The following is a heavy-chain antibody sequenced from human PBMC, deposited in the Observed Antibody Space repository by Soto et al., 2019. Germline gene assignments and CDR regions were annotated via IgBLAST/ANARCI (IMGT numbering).Heavy chain of an antibody. CDR1: GFAFSTYT. CDR2: VSDDGNYE. CDR3: ARDREAGNCRRGSCWFYHGMAV. V-gene: IGHV3-30*04. D-gene: IGHD2-15*01. J-gene: IGHJ6*02. Sequence: EQLVESGGGVVQPGDSLRLSCAASGFAFSTYTMNWVRQSPATGLEWVAVVSDDGNYEYYAASVKGRFTISRDNSKNTLFLQLNSLRPEDTAVYYCARDREAGNCRRGSCWFYHGMAVWDQGTTVTVSS.